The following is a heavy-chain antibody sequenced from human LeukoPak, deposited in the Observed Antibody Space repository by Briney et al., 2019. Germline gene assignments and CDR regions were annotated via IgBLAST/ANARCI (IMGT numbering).Heavy chain of an antibody. CDR1: GDSIRSSSYY. Sequence: SETLSLTCTVSGDSIRSSSYYWGWIRQPPGKGLEWIGSIYYSGSTYYNSSLKSRVTISVDTSKNQFSLKLSSVTAADTAVYYCARGNLAGWGIDYWGQGTLVTVSS. D-gene: IGHD6-19*01. J-gene: IGHJ4*02. CDR2: IYYSGST. CDR3: ARGNLAGWGIDY. V-gene: IGHV4-39*07.